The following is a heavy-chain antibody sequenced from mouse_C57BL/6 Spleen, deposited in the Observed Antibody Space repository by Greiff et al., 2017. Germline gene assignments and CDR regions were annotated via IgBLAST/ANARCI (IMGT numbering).Heavy chain of an antibody. CDR1: GYTFTSYW. V-gene: IGHV1-53*01. CDR3: AKKGPERYGYFDV. CDR2: INPSNGGT. J-gene: IGHJ1*03. Sequence: QVQLQQPGTELVKPGASVKLSCKASGYTFTSYWMHWVKQRPGQGLEWIGNINPSNGGTNYNEKFKSKATLTVDKSSSTAYMQLSSLTSEDSAVYDCAKKGPERYGYFDVWGTGTTVTVSS.